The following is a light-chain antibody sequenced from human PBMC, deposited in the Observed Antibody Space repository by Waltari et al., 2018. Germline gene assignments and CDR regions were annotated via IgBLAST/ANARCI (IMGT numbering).Light chain of an antibody. CDR2: GAS. V-gene: IGKV3-15*01. CDR1: QRISSH. CDR3: HQYHDWPQT. Sequence: PGERATLSCRASQRISSHLAWYQQKPGQAPRLLIYGASTRATGIPARFSGSGSGTEFTLTISSLQSEDFAVYCCHQYHDWPQTFGQGTKVELK. J-gene: IGKJ1*01.